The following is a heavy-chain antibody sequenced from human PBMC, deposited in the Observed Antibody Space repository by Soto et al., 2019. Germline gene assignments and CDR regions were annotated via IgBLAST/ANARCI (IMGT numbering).Heavy chain of an antibody. D-gene: IGHD2-21*01. CDR1: GGSISSGGYY. CDR2: IYYSGST. CDR3: ARTVEAPRASFDY. J-gene: IGHJ4*02. Sequence: QVQLQESGPGLVKPSQTLSLTCTVSGGSISSGGYYWSWIRQHPGKGLEWIGYIYYSGSTYYNPSLKSRITISVYTSKNQFSLKLSSVTAADTAVYYCARTVEAPRASFDYWGQGTLVTVSS. V-gene: IGHV4-31*03.